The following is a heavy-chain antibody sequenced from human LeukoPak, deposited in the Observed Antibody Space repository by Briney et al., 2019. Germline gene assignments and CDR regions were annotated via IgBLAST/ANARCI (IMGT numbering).Heavy chain of an antibody. Sequence: SETLSLTCSVSGGSISGYYWTWIRQPAGKGLEWIGRVYTIGRTHYNPSLKTRLTMSVDTSKNQFSLKLSSVTAADTAVYYCARLITGTTTAFDIWGQGTVVTVSS. J-gene: IGHJ3*02. D-gene: IGHD1-7*01. CDR2: VYTIGRT. V-gene: IGHV4-4*07. CDR3: ARLITGTTTAFDI. CDR1: GGSISGYY.